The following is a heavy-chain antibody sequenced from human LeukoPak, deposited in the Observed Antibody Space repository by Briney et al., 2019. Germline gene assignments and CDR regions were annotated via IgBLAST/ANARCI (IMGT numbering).Heavy chain of an antibody. D-gene: IGHD5-18*01. CDR3: ATERSDTVYEAFDI. CDR1: GGSTSSYY. J-gene: IGHJ3*02. V-gene: IGHV4-59*01. Sequence: SETLSLTCTVSGGSTSSYYWGWIRQSPGKGLEWIGYVSHLGPTKYNPPLRSPVTISLDTSNNQLSLKLSSVTAADTAIYYCATERSDTVYEAFDIWGQGTMVTVSS. CDR2: VSHLGPT.